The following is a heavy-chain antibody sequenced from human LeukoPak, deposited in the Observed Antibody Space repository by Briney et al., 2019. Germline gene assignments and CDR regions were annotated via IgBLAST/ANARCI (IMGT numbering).Heavy chain of an antibody. J-gene: IGHJ4*02. Sequence: GGSLRLSCAASGFTFSSYSLNWVRQAPGKGLEWVSFISSSSITIYYADSVKGRFTISRDNAEKSLYLQMNSLRAEDTAVYYCARDRGGSYSAIDYWGQGTLVTASS. CDR3: ARDRGGSYSAIDY. D-gene: IGHD2-15*01. CDR1: GFTFSSYS. CDR2: ISSSSITI. V-gene: IGHV3-48*04.